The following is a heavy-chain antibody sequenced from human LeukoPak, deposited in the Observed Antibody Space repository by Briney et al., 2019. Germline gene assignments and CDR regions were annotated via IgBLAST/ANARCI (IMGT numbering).Heavy chain of an antibody. D-gene: IGHD3-22*01. CDR1: GFTFGDYY. V-gene: IGHV3-11*01. Sequence: GGSLRLSCAASGFTFGDYYMSWIRQAPGKGLEWVSYISSSGSTIYYADSVKGRFTISRDNAKNSLYLQMNSLRAEDTAVYYCARGVPDYYDSSGYYYVPLSIPFFDYWGQGTLVTVSS. CDR2: ISSSGSTI. J-gene: IGHJ4*02. CDR3: ARGVPDYYDSSGYYYVPLSIPFFDY.